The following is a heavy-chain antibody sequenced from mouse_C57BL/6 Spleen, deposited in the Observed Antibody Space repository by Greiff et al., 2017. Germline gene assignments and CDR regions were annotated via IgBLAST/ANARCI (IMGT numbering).Heavy chain of an antibody. CDR1: GYTFTDYE. CDR2: IDPETGGT. Sequence: QVHVKQSGAELVRPGASVTLSCKASGYTFTDYEMHWVKQTPVHGLEWIGAIDPETGGTAYNQKFKGKAILTADKSSSTAYMELRSLTSEDSAVYYCTRPYFDYWGQGTTLTVSS. CDR3: TRPYFDY. J-gene: IGHJ2*01. V-gene: IGHV1-15*01.